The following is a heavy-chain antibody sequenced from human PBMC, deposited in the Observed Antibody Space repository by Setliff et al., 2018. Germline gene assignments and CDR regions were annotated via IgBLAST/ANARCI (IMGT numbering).Heavy chain of an antibody. CDR1: GDSINVYY. V-gene: IGHV4-59*08. CDR3: ARLRPIGSLDV. D-gene: IGHD2-15*01. CDR2: VYYSGST. Sequence: SETLSLTCTVSGDSINVYYWSWIRQPPGKGLEWIAYVYYSGSTNYNPSLESRITISIDTSKNQFSLEMTSVTAADTAVYYCARLRPIGSLDVWGKGTTVTVSS. J-gene: IGHJ6*04.